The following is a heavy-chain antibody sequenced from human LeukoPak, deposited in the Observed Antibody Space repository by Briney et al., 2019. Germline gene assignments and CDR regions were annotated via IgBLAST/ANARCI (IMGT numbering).Heavy chain of an antibody. CDR3: ARAPIYGGYVDY. J-gene: IGHJ4*02. Sequence: GASVKVSCKASGYTFTGYYMHWVRQAPGQGLEWMGWMNPNSGNTGYAQKFQGRVTMTRNTSISTAYMELSSLRSEDTAVYYCARAPIYGGYVDYWGQGTLVTVSS. V-gene: IGHV1-8*02. CDR1: GYTFTGYY. CDR2: MNPNSGNT. D-gene: IGHD4/OR15-4a*01.